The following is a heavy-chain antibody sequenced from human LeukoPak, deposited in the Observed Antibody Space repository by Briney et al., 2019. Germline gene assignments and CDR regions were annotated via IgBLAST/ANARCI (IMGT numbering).Heavy chain of an antibody. J-gene: IGHJ3*02. CDR1: GFTFSSYE. V-gene: IGHV3-48*03. CDR3: AKDKSSGWLFDAFDI. D-gene: IGHD6-19*01. CDR2: ISSSGSTK. Sequence: GGSLRLSCAASGFTFSSYEMNWVRLAPGKGLEWVSYISSSGSTKYYADSVKGRFTISRDNAKNSLYLQMNSLRAEDTAVYYCAKDKSSGWLFDAFDIWGQGTMVTVSS.